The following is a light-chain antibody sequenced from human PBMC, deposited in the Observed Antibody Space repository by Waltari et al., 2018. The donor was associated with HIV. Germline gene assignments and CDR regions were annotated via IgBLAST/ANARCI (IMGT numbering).Light chain of an antibody. Sequence: QSALTQPASVSGSPGQTLPISCAGTGADICAYNYVDWYQKLPNSVPKLIIYDVSSRPSGISDRFSASKSGNAASLTISGLQAEDEGDYYCSSYTTFNTVIFGGGTKLTVL. CDR2: DVS. CDR1: GADICAYNY. J-gene: IGLJ2*01. CDR3: SSYTTFNTVI. V-gene: IGLV2-14*03.